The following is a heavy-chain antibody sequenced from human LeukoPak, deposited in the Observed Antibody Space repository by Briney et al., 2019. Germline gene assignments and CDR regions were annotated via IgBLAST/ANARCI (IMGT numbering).Heavy chain of an antibody. CDR1: GFTLNNYA. CDR2: ISGSGGST. CDR3: AKETQLTVSALFDY. J-gene: IGHJ4*02. V-gene: IGHV3-23*01. Sequence: GESLRLSCAASGFTLNNYAMSWVRQAPGKGLEWVSAISGSGGSTFYADSVKGRFTISRDSSKNTLFLQVNSLRAEDTAVYYCAKETQLTVSALFDYWGQGTLVTVYS. D-gene: IGHD1-1*01.